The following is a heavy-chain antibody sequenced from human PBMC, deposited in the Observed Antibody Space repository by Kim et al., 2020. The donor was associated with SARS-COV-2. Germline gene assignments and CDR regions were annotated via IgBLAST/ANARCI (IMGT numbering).Heavy chain of an antibody. J-gene: IGHJ4*02. CDR2: IYYSGST. Sequence: SETLSLTCTVSGGSISSSSYYWGWIRQPPGKGLEWIGSIYYSGSTYYNPSLKSRVTISVDTSKNQFSLKLSSVTAADTAVYYCARHAPQRYLTGYPGYYFDYWGQGTLVTVSS. D-gene: IGHD3-9*01. CDR1: GGSISSSSYY. CDR3: ARHAPQRYLTGYPGYYFDY. V-gene: IGHV4-39*01.